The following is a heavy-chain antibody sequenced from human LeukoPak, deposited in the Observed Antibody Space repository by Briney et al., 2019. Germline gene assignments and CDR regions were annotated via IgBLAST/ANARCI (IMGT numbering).Heavy chain of an antibody. CDR2: IYYSGST. D-gene: IGHD7-27*01. CDR1: GGSISSSSYY. J-gene: IGHJ4*02. V-gene: IGHV4-39*01. Sequence: SETLSLTCTVSGGSISSSSYYWGWIREPPGKGLEWIGSIYYSGSTYYNPSLKSRVTISVDTSKNQFSLKLSSVTAADTAVYYCASVHLTGGDDYWGQGTLVTVSS. CDR3: ASVHLTGGDDY.